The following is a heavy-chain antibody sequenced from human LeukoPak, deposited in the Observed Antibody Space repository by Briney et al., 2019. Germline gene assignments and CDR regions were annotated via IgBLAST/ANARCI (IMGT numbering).Heavy chain of an antibody. V-gene: IGHV3-23*01. CDR1: GFTFDDYA. CDR2: ISWNSGST. J-gene: IGHJ3*02. CDR3: AKDGSADAFDI. Sequence: GGSLRLSCAASGFTFDDYAMHWVRQAPGKGLEWVSGISWNSGSTYYADSVKGRFTISRDNSKNTLYLQMNSLRAEDTAVYYCAKDGSADAFDIWGQGTMVTVSS. D-gene: IGHD6-25*01.